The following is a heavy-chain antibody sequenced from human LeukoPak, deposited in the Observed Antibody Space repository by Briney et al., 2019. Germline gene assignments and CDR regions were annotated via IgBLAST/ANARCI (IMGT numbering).Heavy chain of an antibody. CDR3: ARGLGFDWLSIEGY. CDR2: ISSSSSYI. V-gene: IGHV3-21*01. Sequence: GGSLRLSCAASGFTFSSYSMNWVRQAPGKGLEWVSSISSSSSYIYYADSVKGRFTISRDNAKNSLYLRMNSLRAEDTAVYYCARGLGFDWLSIEGYWGQGTLVTVSS. CDR1: GFTFSSYS. J-gene: IGHJ4*02. D-gene: IGHD3-9*01.